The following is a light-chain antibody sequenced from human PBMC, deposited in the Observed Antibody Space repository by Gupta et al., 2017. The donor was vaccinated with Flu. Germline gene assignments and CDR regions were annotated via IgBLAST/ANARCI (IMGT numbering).Light chain of an antibody. CDR2: LAS. J-gene: IGKJ2*01. Sequence: DIQMTQSPSTLSASVGDRVTITCRASQSISSWLAWYQQKPGKAPKVLIYLASKLESGVPPRFSGSGFGTKFTLTISSVQPDDSATYYCQQFSSPYTFGQGTKLEIK. V-gene: IGKV1-5*03. CDR1: QSISSW. CDR3: QQFSSPYT.